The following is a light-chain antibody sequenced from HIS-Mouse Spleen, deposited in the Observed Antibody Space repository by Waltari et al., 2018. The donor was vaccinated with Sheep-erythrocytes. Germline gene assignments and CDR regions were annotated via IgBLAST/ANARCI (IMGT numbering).Light chain of an antibody. J-gene: IGLJ1*01. CDR2: DVS. CDR3: CSYAGSYIHV. V-gene: IGLV2-11*01. CDR1: SSDVGGYNY. Sequence: QSALTQPASVSGSPGQSVTISCTGTSSDVGGYNYVSRYQQHPGKAPKLMLYDVSKRPSGVPDRFSGSKSGNTASLTISVLQAEDEADYYCCSYAGSYIHVFATGTKVTVL.